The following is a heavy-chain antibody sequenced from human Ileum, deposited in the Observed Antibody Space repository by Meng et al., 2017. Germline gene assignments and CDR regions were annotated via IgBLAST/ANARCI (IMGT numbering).Heavy chain of an antibody. D-gene: IGHD3-22*01. CDR1: GYTFSNYA. CDR3: ARFSSGYFFGD. J-gene: IGHJ4*02. V-gene: IGHV1-3*01. CDR2: INSGNGST. Sequence: VQVVVSGPGVERTGYSVTSACKATGYTFSNYAKNWGRQAAGQRREGMGWINSGNGSTKYEQKFMGRVTITSNTSTSTGYMELSSMRSDDTAVYYCARFSSGYFFGDWGRGTLVTVSS.